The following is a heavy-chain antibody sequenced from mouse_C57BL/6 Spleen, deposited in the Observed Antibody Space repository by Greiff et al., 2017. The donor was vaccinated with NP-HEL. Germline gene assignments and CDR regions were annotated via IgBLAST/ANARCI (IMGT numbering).Heavy chain of an antibody. CDR1: GFTFSSYA. J-gene: IGHJ4*01. Sequence: EVKLMESGEGLVKPGGSLKLSCAASGFTFSSYAMSWVRQTPEKRLEWVAYISSGGDYIYYADTVKGRFTISRVNARNTLYLQMSSLKSEDTAMYYCTRVDYDDAMDYWGQGTSVTVSS. CDR3: TRVDYDDAMDY. CDR2: ISSGGDYI. V-gene: IGHV5-9-1*02. D-gene: IGHD2-4*01.